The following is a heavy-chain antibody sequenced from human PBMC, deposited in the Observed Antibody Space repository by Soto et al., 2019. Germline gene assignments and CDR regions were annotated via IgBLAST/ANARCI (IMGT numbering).Heavy chain of an antibody. CDR2: IWYDGSNK. J-gene: IGHJ5*02. D-gene: IGHD6-6*01. V-gene: IGHV3-33*01. CDR1: GFTFSSYG. Sequence: LRLSCAASGFTFSSYGMHWVRQAPGKGLEWVAVIWYDGSNKYYADSVKGRFTISRDNSKNTLYLQMNSLRAEDTAVYYCARERAARRWNNWFDPWGQGTLVTVSS. CDR3: ARERAARRWNNWFDP.